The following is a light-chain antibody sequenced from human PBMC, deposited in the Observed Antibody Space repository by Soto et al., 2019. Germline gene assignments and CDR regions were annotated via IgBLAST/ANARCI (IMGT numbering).Light chain of an antibody. Sequence: SALTQPASVSGSPGQSITISCTGTSSDVGGYNYVSWYQQHPGKAPKLMIYDVSNRPSGVSNRFSGSKSGNTASLTISGLQAEDEADYYCSSYTSSSTLENVVFGGGPKLTVL. CDR2: DVS. CDR3: SSYTSSSTLENVV. V-gene: IGLV2-14*01. J-gene: IGLJ2*01. CDR1: SSDVGGYNY.